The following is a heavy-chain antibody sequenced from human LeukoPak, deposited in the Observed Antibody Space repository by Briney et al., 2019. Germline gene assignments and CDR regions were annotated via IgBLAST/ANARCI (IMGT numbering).Heavy chain of an antibody. V-gene: IGHV4-30-2*01. D-gene: IGHD6-19*01. J-gene: IGHJ4*02. CDR2: IYHSGST. CDR1: GGSISSGGYY. Sequence: SQTLSLTCTVSGGSISSGGYYWSWIRQPPGKGLEWIGYIYHSGSTYYNPSLKSRVTISVDTSKNQFSLKLSSVTAADTAVYYCARGSGWYRGHFDYWGQGTLVTVSS. CDR3: ARGSGWYRGHFDY.